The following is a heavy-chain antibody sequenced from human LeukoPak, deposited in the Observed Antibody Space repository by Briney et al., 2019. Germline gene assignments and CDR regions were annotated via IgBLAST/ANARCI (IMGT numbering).Heavy chain of an antibody. V-gene: IGHV3-7*01. CDR1: GFALRRYW. D-gene: IGHD3-3*01. J-gene: IGHJ5*02. Sequence: GGSLRLSCAAFGFALRRYWMRWVRQAPGKGLEWVATIKHDGSEKSFVDSVKGRFTISRDNANNSLYLQMESLRVDDTAIYYCARNARYDFWSNNFWSDPWGQGTLVTVSS. CDR3: ARNARYDFWSNNFWSDP. CDR2: IKHDGSEK.